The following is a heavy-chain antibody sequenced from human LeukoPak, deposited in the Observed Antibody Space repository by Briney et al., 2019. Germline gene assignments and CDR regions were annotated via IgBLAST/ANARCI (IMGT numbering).Heavy chain of an antibody. CDR2: IRSKAYGGTT. D-gene: IGHD3-3*01. J-gene: IGHJ4*02. CDR1: GFTFSSYA. CDR3: TRDLDVDTIFGVVIPVGY. V-gene: IGHV3-49*03. Sequence: GGSLRLSCAASGFTFSSYAMSWFRQAPGKGLEWVGFIRSKAYGGTTEYAASVKGRFTISRDDSKSIAYLQMNSLKTEDTAVYYCTRDLDVDTIFGVVIPVGYWGQGTLVTVSS.